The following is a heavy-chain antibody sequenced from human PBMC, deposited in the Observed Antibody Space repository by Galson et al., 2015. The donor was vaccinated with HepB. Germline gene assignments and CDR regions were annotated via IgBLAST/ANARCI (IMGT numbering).Heavy chain of an antibody. CDR1: GFTFGDYA. CDR3: TRESLRFLEWLPFDY. D-gene: IGHD3-3*01. J-gene: IGHJ4*02. CDR2: IRSKAYGGTT. Sequence: SLRLSCAASGFTFGDYAMSWVRQAPGKGLEWVGFIRSKAYGGTTEYAASVKGRFTISRDDSESIAYLQMNSLKTEDTAVYYCTRESLRFLEWLPFDYWGQGTLVTVSS. V-gene: IGHV3-49*04.